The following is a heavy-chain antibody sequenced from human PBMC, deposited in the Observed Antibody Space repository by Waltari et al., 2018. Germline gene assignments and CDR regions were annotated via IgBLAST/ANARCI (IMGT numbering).Heavy chain of an antibody. CDR1: GGSLTSGSYY. D-gene: IGHD4-17*01. CDR3: ARFPSYFVENYGDDSP. J-gene: IGHJ4*02. V-gene: IGHV4-61*09. CDR2: IYTSGST. Sequence: QVQLQESGPGLVKPSQTLSLTCTVSGGSLTSGSYYWSWIRQPAGKGLEWIGYIYTSGSTNYNPSLKSRVTISVDTSKNQFSLKLSSVTAADTAVYYCARFPSYFVENYGDDSPWGQGTLVTVSS.